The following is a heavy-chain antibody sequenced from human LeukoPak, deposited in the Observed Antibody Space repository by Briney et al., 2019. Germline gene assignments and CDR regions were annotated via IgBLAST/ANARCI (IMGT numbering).Heavy chain of an antibody. V-gene: IGHV4-61*02. J-gene: IGHJ3*02. CDR2: IYTSGST. CDR1: GGSISSGSYY. Sequence: SETLSLTCTVSGGSISSGSYYWSWIRQPAGKGLEWIGRIYTSGSTNYNPSLKSRVTISVDTSKNQFSLKLSSVTAADTAVYYCARERGGCSGGSCYPKTDAFDIWGQGTMVTVSS. CDR3: ARERGGCSGGSCYPKTDAFDI. D-gene: IGHD2-15*01.